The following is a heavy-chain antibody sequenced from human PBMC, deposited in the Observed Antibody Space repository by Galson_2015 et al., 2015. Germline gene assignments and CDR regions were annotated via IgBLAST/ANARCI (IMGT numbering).Heavy chain of an antibody. J-gene: IGHJ4*02. CDR1: GFTFSTYW. V-gene: IGHV3-74*01. CDR3: ARAQGGWYFDY. CDR2: INSDGSST. Sequence: SLRLSCAASGFTFSTYWMHWVRQAPGTGLVWVSRINSDGSSTNCADSVKGRFTISRDNAKSTLYLQMNSLRAEDTAVYYCARAQGGWYFDYWGQGSLVTVSS. D-gene: IGHD2-15*01.